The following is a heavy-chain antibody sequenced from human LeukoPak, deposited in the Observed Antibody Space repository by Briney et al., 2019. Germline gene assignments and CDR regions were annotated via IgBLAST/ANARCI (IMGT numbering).Heavy chain of an antibody. CDR1: GGSVSSGYY. CDR2: IYHSGST. D-gene: IGHD5-18*01. CDR3: ARDGRDTAMVTAYDY. J-gene: IGHJ4*02. Sequence: SETLSLTCSVSGGSVSSGYYWGWIRQPPGKGLEWIGSIYHSGSTYYNPSLKSRVTISVDTSKNQFSLKLSSVTAADTAVYYCARDGRDTAMVTAYDYWGQGTLVTVSS. V-gene: IGHV4-38-2*02.